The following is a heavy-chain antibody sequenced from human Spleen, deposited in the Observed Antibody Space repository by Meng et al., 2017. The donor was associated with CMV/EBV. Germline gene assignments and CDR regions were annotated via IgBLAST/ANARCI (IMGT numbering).Heavy chain of an antibody. V-gene: IGHV3-15*01. J-gene: IGHJ4*02. CDR3: TTDRSLYFFDY. CDR1: GVTFSDAW. CDR2: MKSNTDGGTT. Sequence: ASGVTFSDAWMTWVRQAPGKGLEWVGRMKSNTDGGTTDYAAPVKGRFTISRDDSKNTLYLQMNSLKIEDTAVYYCTTDRSLYFFDYWGQGTLVTVSS. D-gene: IGHD3-16*02.